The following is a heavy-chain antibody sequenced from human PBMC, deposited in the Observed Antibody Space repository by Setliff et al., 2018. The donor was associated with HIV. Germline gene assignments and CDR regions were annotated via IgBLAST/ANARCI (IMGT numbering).Heavy chain of an antibody. D-gene: IGHD3-3*01. CDR3: ARSIVPVASGYYYFEY. V-gene: IGHV4-38-2*02. J-gene: IGHJ4*02. CDR2: IFHSGST. CDR1: GYSISSGYF. Sequence: SETLSLTCTVSGYSISSGYFWGWIRQPPGKGLEWIGSIFHSGSTHYNSSLKSRVTTSVDTSKNQFSLRLSSVAAGDTAVYYCARSIVPVASGYYYFEYWGQGTLVTVSS.